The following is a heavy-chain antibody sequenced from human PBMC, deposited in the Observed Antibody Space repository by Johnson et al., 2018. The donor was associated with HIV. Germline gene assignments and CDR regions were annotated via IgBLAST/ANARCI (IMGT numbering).Heavy chain of an antibody. Sequence: EVQLVESGGGLVQPGGSLRLSCAASGFTVSSNYMSWVRQAPGKGLEWVSVIYSDGRTFYADSVKGRFTISRDNSKNTLYLQMNSLRAEDTAVYYCVREELYSGSSNAFDIWGQGTMVVVSS. V-gene: IGHV3-66*01. D-gene: IGHD1-26*01. CDR3: VREELYSGSSNAFDI. J-gene: IGHJ3*02. CDR1: GFTVSSNY. CDR2: IYSDGRT.